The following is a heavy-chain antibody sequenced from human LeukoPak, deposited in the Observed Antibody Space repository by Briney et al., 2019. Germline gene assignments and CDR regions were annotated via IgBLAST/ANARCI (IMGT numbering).Heavy chain of an antibody. J-gene: IGHJ4*02. Sequence: GGSLRLSCAASGFTFSSYSMNWVRQAPGKGLEWVSSISSSSSYIYYADSVKGRFTISRDDAKNSLYLQMNSLRAEDTAVYYCARVRRSGWELDYWGQGTLVTVSS. CDR3: ARVRRSGWELDY. CDR1: GFTFSSYS. V-gene: IGHV3-21*01. CDR2: ISSSSSYI. D-gene: IGHD6-19*01.